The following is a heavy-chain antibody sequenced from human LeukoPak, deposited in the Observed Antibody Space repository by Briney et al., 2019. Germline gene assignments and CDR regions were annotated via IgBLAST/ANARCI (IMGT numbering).Heavy chain of an antibody. Sequence: SETLSLTCTVSGGSISSGGYYWSWIRQHPGKGLEWIGYIYYSGSTYYNPSLKSRVTISVDTSKNQFSLKLSSVTAADTAVYYCARRKAYCGGDCYTFDIWGQGTMVTVSS. CDR2: IYYSGST. CDR1: GGSISSGGYY. CDR3: ARRKAYCGGDCYTFDI. V-gene: IGHV4-31*03. J-gene: IGHJ3*02. D-gene: IGHD2-21*02.